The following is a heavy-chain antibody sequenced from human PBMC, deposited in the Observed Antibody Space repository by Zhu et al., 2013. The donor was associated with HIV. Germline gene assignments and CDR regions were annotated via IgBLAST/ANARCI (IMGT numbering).Heavy chain of an antibody. Sequence: EVQLVESGGGLVQPGRSLRLSCAASGFTFDDYAMHWVRQAPGKGLEWVSGISWNSGSIGYADSVKGRFTISRDNAKNSLYLQMNSLRAEDTALYYCAKGITVTSLRGTYYYYSMDVWGQGTTVTVSS. J-gene: IGHJ6*01. D-gene: IGHD4-17*01. V-gene: IGHV3-9*01. CDR3: AKGITVTSLRGTYYYYSMDV. CDR2: ISWNSGSI. CDR1: GFTFDDYA.